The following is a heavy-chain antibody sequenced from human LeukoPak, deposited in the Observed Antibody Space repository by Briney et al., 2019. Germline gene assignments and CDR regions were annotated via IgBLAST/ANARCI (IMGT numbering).Heavy chain of an antibody. V-gene: IGHV4-59*01. CDR1: GGSISSYY. D-gene: IGHD3-10*01. Sequence: SETLSLTGTVSGGSISSYYWSWIRQPPGKGLEWIGYIYYSGSTNYNPSLKSRVTISVDTSKNQFSLKLSSVTAADTAVYYCARDHRGYYGSGVAHLKESNYYYYYGMDVWGQGTTVTVSS. CDR2: IYYSGST. J-gene: IGHJ6*02. CDR3: ARDHRGYYGSGVAHLKESNYYYYYGMDV.